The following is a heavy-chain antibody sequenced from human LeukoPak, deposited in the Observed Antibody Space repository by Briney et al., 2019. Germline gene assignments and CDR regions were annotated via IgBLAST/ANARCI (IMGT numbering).Heavy chain of an antibody. J-gene: IGHJ3*02. CDR1: GGSISSYY. V-gene: IGHV4-4*07. D-gene: IGHD6-19*01. CDR2: IYTSGST. Sequence: PAETLSLTCTVSGGSISSYYWSWIRQPPGKGLEWIGHIYTSGSTRYNPSLKSRVTMSLDTSRNQFSLSLSSVTAADTAVYYCARDPASGWRRGFDIWGQGTMVTVSS. CDR3: ARDPASGWRRGFDI.